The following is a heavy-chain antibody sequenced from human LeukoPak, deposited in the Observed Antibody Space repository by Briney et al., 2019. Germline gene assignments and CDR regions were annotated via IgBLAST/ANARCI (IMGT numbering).Heavy chain of an antibody. CDR3: ARHENLVFWSPRVQHPNPNWYFDP. V-gene: IGHV4-59*08. Sequence: SETLSLTCTVSGGSISSYHWSWIRQPPGKGLEWIGYIYYSGSTNYNPSLKSRVTISVDTSKNQFSLKLSSVTAADTAVYYCARHENLVFWSPRVQHPNPNWYFDPWGRGTLVTVSS. J-gene: IGHJ2*01. CDR1: GGSISSYH. CDR2: IYYSGST. D-gene: IGHD3-3*01.